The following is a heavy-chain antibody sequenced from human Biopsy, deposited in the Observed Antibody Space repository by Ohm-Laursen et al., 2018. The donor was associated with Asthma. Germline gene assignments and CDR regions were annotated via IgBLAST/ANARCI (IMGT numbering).Heavy chain of an antibody. CDR3: ARAVDYSHYYGIDV. D-gene: IGHD3-10*01. Sequence: ASVTVSCKTSGYTFNSAGITWVRQAPGQGLEWMGWISVYNGNTKVAQKLQDRVTMITDTSTSTAYMELRSLRCDDTAVYFCARAVDYSHYYGIDVWGQGTTVTVS. V-gene: IGHV1-18*01. J-gene: IGHJ6*02. CDR2: ISVYNGNT. CDR1: GYTFNSAG.